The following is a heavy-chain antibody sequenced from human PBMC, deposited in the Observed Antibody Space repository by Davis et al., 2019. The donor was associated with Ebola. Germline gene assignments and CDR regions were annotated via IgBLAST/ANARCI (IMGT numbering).Heavy chain of an antibody. D-gene: IGHD2/OR15-2a*01. Sequence: GASLKISCAASGFTFSNYAMSWVRQAPGKGLEWVSGISGSGAPTYYADSVKGRFTISRDNSRTTLYLKMNSLRADDTALYYCGKGGARYFYHYYGMDVWGQGTTVTVSS. J-gene: IGHJ6*02. CDR1: GFTFSNYA. CDR2: ISGSGAPT. CDR3: GKGGARYFYHYYGMDV. V-gene: IGHV3-23*01.